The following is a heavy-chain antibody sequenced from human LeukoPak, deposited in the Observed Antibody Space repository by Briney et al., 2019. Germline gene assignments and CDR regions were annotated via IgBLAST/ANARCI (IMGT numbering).Heavy chain of an antibody. CDR3: AREGDIVVVPAGYLDY. CDR1: GYTFTSYA. D-gene: IGHD2-2*01. V-gene: IGHV1-3*01. CDR2: INAGNGNT. J-gene: IGHJ4*02. Sequence: ASVTVSCKASGYTFTSYAMHWVRQAPGQRLEWMGWINAGNGNTKYSQKFQGRVTITRDTSASTAYMELSSLRSEDTAVYYCAREGDIVVVPAGYLDYWGQGTLVTVSS.